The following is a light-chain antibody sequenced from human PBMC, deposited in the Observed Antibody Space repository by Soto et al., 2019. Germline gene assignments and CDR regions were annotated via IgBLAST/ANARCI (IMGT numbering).Light chain of an antibody. CDR1: PSISSY. J-gene: IGKJ4*01. V-gene: IGKV1-39*01. CDR2: AAS. CDR3: QQSYSTLLT. Sequence: DIQMTQSPSSLSASVGDRVTITCRASPSISSYLNWYQQNPGKAPKLLIYAASSLQSGVPSRVSGSGSWTAFTLTISSLQPEDFAPYYCQQSYSTLLTFGGGTKVEIK.